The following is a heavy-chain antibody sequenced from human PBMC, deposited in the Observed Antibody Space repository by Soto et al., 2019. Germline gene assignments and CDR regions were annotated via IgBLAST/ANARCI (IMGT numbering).Heavy chain of an antibody. J-gene: IGHJ4*02. D-gene: IGHD2-21*01. CDR1: GFTFTVYA. Sequence: EVQLLESGGGLVQPGGSLRLSCAASGFTFTVYAMTWVRQAPGKGLEWVSGINYGGDSTYYADSVKGRFTISRDNSKNTLYLQINSLRAEDTAVYYCAKDCDCDSWDQGSLVTVSS. CDR3: AKDCDCDS. CDR2: INYGGDST. V-gene: IGHV3-23*01.